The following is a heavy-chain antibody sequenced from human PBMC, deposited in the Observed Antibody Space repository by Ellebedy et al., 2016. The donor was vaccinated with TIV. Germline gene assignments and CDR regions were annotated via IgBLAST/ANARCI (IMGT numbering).Heavy chain of an antibody. J-gene: IGHJ4*02. Sequence: GESLKISCAASGFTFSNYGMYWVRQAPGKGLEWVAIKWYDGSNEYYADSVKGRFTISRDNSKNTLYLQMNSLRAEDSAVYYCARDDEYRFDYWGQGALVTVSS. CDR3: ARDDEYRFDY. D-gene: IGHD2/OR15-2a*01. CDR1: GFTFSNYG. V-gene: IGHV3-33*01. CDR2: KWYDGSNE.